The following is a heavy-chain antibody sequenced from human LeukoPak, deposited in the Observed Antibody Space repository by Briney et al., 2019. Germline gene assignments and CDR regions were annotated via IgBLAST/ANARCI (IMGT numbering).Heavy chain of an antibody. Sequence: PGGSLRLSYAASGFTFDDYAMHWVRQAPGKGLEWVSGISWNSGSIGYADSVKGRFTISRDNAKNSLYLQMNSLRAEDTALYYCALVGATGSFDYWGQGTLVTVSS. V-gene: IGHV3-9*01. D-gene: IGHD1-26*01. CDR1: GFTFDDYA. J-gene: IGHJ4*02. CDR2: ISWNSGSI. CDR3: ALVGATGSFDY.